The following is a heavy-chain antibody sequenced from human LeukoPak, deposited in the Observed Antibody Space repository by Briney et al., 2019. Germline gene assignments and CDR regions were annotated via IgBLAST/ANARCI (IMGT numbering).Heavy chain of an antibody. CDR2: IFYSGTT. J-gene: IGHJ4*02. CDR3: ARTYCSGGSCHFDY. V-gene: IGHV4-59*08. CDR1: GGSIRSYY. Sequence: SETLSLTGTVSGGSIRSYYWSWIRQPPGKGLERVGYIFYSGTTDSNPSLKSRVTISVDTSKNQFSLKLSSVTAADTAVYYCARTYCSGGSCHFDYWGQGTLVTVSS. D-gene: IGHD2-15*01.